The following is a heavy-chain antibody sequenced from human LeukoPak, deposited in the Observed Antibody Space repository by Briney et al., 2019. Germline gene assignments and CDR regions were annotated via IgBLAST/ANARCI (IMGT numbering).Heavy chain of an antibody. J-gene: IGHJ4*02. CDR2: ISGSGGST. Sequence: QPGGSLRLSCAASGFTFSSYAMSWVRHAPGKGLEWVSAISGSGGSTYYADSLKGRVTISRDNSKKTLYLQMNCLRAEDTAVYYCAKDGVIKEAQGYCRSTSCYALDYWGQGTLVTVSS. CDR3: AKDGVIKEAQGYCRSTSCYALDY. D-gene: IGHD2-2*01. CDR1: GFTFSSYA. V-gene: IGHV3-23*01.